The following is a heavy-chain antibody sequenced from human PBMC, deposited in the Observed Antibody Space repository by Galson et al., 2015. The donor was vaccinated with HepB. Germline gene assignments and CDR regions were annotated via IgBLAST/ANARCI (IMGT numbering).Heavy chain of an antibody. D-gene: IGHD2-2*03. V-gene: IGHV3-33*01. CDR2: IWYDGSNK. CDR1: GFTFSSYG. Sequence: SLRLSCAASGFTFSSYGMHWVRQAPGKGLEWVAVIWYDGSNKYYADSVKGRFTISRDNSKNTLYLQMNSLRAENTAVYYCARDPGYCSSTSCYPYYYMDVWGKGTTVTVSS. J-gene: IGHJ6*03. CDR3: ARDPGYCSSTSCYPYYYMDV.